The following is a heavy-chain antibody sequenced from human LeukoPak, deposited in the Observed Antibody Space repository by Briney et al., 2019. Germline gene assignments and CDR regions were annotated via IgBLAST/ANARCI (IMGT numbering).Heavy chain of an antibody. CDR1: GYTFTSYD. CDR2: MKPNSANT. CDR3: ARLASSSWPLYYYYGMDV. V-gene: IGHV1-8*01. D-gene: IGHD6-13*01. J-gene: IGHJ6*02. Sequence: ASVKVSCKASGYTFTSYDISWVRQATGQGLEWMGWMKPNSANTGYAQKFQGRVTMTRNTSISTAYMELSSLRSEDTAVYYCARLASSSWPLYYYYGMDVWGQGTTVTVSS.